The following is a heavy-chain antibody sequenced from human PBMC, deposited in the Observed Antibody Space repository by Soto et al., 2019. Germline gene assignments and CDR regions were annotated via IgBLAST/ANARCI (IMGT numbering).Heavy chain of an antibody. CDR1: GGSISSYY. CDR2: IYYSGST. Sequence: SETLSLTCTVSGGSISSYYWSWIRQPPGKGLEWIGYIYYSGSTNYNPSLKSRVTISVDTSKNQFSLKLSSVTAADTAVYYCAREVDSCFDYWGHGTMGTVSS. D-gene: IGHD2-2*01. V-gene: IGHV4-59*01. CDR3: AREVDSCFDY. J-gene: IGHJ4*01.